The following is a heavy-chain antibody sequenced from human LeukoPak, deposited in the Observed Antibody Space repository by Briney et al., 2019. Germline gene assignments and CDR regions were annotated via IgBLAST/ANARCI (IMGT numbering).Heavy chain of an antibody. D-gene: IGHD4-17*01. V-gene: IGHV1-69*04. J-gene: IGHJ4*02. CDR2: IIPILGIA. CDR3: ARLTTVTTFRPLDY. Sequence: PSVKVSCKASGGTFSSYAISWVRQAPGQGLEWMGRIIPILGIANYAQKFQGRVTITADKSTSTAYMELSSLRSEDTAVYYCARLTTVTTFRPLDYWGQGTLVTVSS. CDR1: GGTFSSYA.